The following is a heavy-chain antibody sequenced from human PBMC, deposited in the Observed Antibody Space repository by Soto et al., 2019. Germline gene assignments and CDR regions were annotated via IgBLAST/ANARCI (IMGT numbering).Heavy chain of an antibody. Sequence: PGGSLRLSCAASGFTISSSGMNWVRQAPGKGLERVSSITSSSGYIYYADSVKGRFTISRDNAKNSLYLQMNSLRAEDTAVYYCSLPVTAHPAYYYYCMDVWRQVTTVALS. CDR1: GFTISSSG. V-gene: IGHV3-21*01. J-gene: IGHJ6*02. CDR3: SLPVTAHPAYYYYCMDV. D-gene: IGHD2-21*02. CDR2: ITSSSGYI.